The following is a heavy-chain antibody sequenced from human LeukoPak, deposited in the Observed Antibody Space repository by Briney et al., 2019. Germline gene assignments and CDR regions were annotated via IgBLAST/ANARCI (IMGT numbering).Heavy chain of an antibody. CDR2: ISGSGGST. J-gene: IGHJ4*02. CDR1: GFTFSSYA. CDR3: AKDPGGIQLWFDY. D-gene: IGHD5-18*01. V-gene: IGHV3-23*01. Sequence: GGSLRLSCAASGFTFSSYAMSWVRQAPGKGLEWVSAISGSGGSTYYADSVKGRFIISRDNSKNTLYLQMNSLRAEDTAVYYCAKDPGGIQLWFDYWGQGTLVTVSS.